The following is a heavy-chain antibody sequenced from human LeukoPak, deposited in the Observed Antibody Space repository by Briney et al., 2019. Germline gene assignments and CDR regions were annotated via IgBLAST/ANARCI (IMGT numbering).Heavy chain of an antibody. D-gene: IGHD4-23*01. CDR1: GFTFSSYW. CDR2: INSDGSST. V-gene: IGHV3-74*01. J-gene: IGHJ4*02. CDR3: VRDPDGGNPPFPFDY. Sequence: GGSLRLSCAASGFTFSSYWMYWVRQVPGKGLVWVSHINSDGSSTSYADSVKGRLTISRDNAKNTLYLQMNSLRAEDTAVYYCVRDPDGGNPPFPFDYWGQGTLVTVSS.